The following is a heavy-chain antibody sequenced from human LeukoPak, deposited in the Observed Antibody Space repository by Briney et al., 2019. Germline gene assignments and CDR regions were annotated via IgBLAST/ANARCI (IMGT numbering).Heavy chain of an antibody. D-gene: IGHD2-15*01. V-gene: IGHV4-39*07. CDR3: ARVPVAVGYCSGGSCRDAFDI. CDR1: GGSISSSSYY. CDR2: IYYSGST. Sequence: PSETLSLTCTVSGGSISSSSYYWGWIRQPPGKGLEWIGSIYYSGSTYYNPSLKSRVTISVDMSKNQFSLKLSSVSAADTAVYYCARVPVAVGYCSGGSCRDAFDIWGQGTMVTVSS. J-gene: IGHJ3*02.